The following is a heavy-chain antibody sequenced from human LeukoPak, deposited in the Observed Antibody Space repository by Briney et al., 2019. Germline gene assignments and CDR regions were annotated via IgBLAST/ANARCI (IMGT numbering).Heavy chain of an antibody. J-gene: IGHJ2*01. CDR2: ISSSSSYI. V-gene: IGHV3-21*04. Sequence: GGSLRLSCAASGFTFSSYSMNWVRQAPGKGLEWVSSISSSSSYIYYADSVKGRFTISRDNSKNTLYLQMNSLRAEDTAVYFCARWGISGYLYWYFDLWGRGTLVTVSS. CDR3: ARWGISGYLYWYFDL. D-gene: IGHD3-22*01. CDR1: GFTFSSYS.